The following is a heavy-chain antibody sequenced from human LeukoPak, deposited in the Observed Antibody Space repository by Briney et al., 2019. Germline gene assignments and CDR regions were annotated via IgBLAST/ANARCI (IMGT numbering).Heavy chain of an antibody. V-gene: IGHV4-34*01. J-gene: IGHJ4*02. CDR2: INHSGST. Sequence: SETLSLTCAVYGGSFSGYYWSWIRQPPGKGLEWIGEINHSGSTNYNPSLKSRVTISVDTSKNQFSLKLSSVTVADTAVYYCARSRRIDYWGQGTLVTVSS. CDR3: ARSRRIDY. CDR1: GGSFSGYY.